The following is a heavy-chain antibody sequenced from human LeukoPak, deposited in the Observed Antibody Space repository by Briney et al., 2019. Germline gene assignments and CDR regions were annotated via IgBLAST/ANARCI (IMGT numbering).Heavy chain of an antibody. J-gene: IGHJ2*01. V-gene: IGHV6-1*01. Sequence: SQTLSLTYAISGDRVSSNSAAWNWIRQSPSRGLEWLGRTYYRSKWYSEYAVSVKSRITINPDTSRNQFSLQLKSVTPEDTAIYYCARTTGYFDLWGRGTLVTVSS. CDR2: TYYRSKWYS. CDR1: GDRVSSNSAA. D-gene: IGHD1-1*01. CDR3: ARTTGYFDL.